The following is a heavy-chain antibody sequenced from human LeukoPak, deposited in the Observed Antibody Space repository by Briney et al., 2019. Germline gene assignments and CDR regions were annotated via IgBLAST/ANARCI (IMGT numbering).Heavy chain of an antibody. CDR1: GFTFSNAW. CDR2: IKSKTDGGTT. J-gene: IGHJ1*01. Sequence: GGSLGLSCAASGFTFSNAWMSWVRQAPGKGLEWVGRIKSKTDGGTTDYAAPVKGRFTISRDDSKNTLYLQMNSLKTEDTAVYYCTTDRLEQPARLRTLGYFQHWGQGTLVTVSS. V-gene: IGHV3-15*01. D-gene: IGHD1/OR15-1a*01. CDR3: TTDRLEQPARLRTLGYFQH.